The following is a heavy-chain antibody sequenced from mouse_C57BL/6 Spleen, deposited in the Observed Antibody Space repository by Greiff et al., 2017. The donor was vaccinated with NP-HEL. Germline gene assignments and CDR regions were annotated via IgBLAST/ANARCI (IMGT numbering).Heavy chain of an antibody. CDR3: ARSTMVTTNAMDY. V-gene: IGHV5-17*01. CDR1: GFTFSDYG. CDR2: ISSGSSTI. Sequence: EVNVVESGGGLVKPGGSLKLSCAASGFTFSDYGMHWVRQAPEKGLEWVAYISSGSSTIYYADTVKGRFTISRDNAKNTLFLQMTSLRSEDTAMYYCARSTMVTTNAMDYWGQGTSVTVSS. D-gene: IGHD2-2*01. J-gene: IGHJ4*01.